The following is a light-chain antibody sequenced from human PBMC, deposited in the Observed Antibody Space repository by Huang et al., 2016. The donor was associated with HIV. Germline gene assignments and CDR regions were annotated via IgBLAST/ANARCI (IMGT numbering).Light chain of an antibody. J-gene: IGKJ3*01. Sequence: EIVMTQSPATLSVSPGERATLACRASQSVSSNLAWYQQKPGQAPRLLIYGASTRATVIPARFSGSGSGTEFTLTISSLQSEDFAVYYCQQNNNWPPLFTFGPGTKVDIK. CDR1: QSVSSN. V-gene: IGKV3-15*01. CDR2: GAS. CDR3: QQNNNWPPLFT.